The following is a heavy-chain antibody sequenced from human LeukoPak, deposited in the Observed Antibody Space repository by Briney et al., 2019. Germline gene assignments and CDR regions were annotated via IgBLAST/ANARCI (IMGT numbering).Heavy chain of an antibody. J-gene: IGHJ4*02. CDR2: IYYSGTT. CDR1: GGSISGYY. D-gene: IGHD4-11*01. V-gene: IGHV4-59*01. Sequence: PSETLSLTCIVSGGSISGYYRNWIRQSPGKGLEWIGYIYYSGTTKYDPSLKSRVTISVDSSKNQFFLKLNSVTAADTAVYYCARGGRSDYGNSHFDHWGQGTLVTVSS. CDR3: ARGGRSDYGNSHFDH.